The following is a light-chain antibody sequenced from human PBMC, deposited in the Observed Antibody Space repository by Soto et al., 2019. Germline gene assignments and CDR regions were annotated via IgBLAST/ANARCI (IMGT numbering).Light chain of an antibody. CDR3: SSYTSSSTRV. Sequence: QSALTQPASVSGSPGQSITISCTGTSSDVGGYNSVSWYQQHPGKAPKLMTYDVSNRPSGVSNRFSGSKSGNTASLTISGLQAEDEADYYCSSYTSSSTRVFGGGTQLTVL. CDR1: SSDVGGYNS. V-gene: IGLV2-14*01. J-gene: IGLJ2*01. CDR2: DVS.